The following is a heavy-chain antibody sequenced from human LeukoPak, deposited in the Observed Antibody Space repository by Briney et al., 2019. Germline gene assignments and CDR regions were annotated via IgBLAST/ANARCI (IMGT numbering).Heavy chain of an antibody. CDR3: ARPEVVGGTYYYYYYMDV. Sequence: PGGSPRLSCAASGFTFSDYYMSWIRQAPGKGLEWVSYISSSGGTTYYADSVKGRFTISRDNARNSLYLQMNTLRVEDTAVYFCARPEVVGGTYYYYYYMDVWGKGTTVTVSS. V-gene: IGHV3-11*01. CDR1: GFTFSDYY. D-gene: IGHD2-15*01. J-gene: IGHJ6*03. CDR2: ISSSGGTT.